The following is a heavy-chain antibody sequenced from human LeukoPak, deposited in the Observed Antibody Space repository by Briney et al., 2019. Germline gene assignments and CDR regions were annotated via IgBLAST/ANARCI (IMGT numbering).Heavy chain of an antibody. CDR1: GFTFSSYA. CDR2: ISYDGSNK. Sequence: PGGSLRLSCAASGFTFSSYAMHWVRQAPGKGLEWVAVISYDGSNKYYADSVKGRFTISRDNAKNSLYLQMNSLRAEDTAVYYCARIRAGIAAAGADYWGQGTLVTVSS. CDR3: ARIRAGIAAAGADY. J-gene: IGHJ4*02. V-gene: IGHV3-30*04. D-gene: IGHD6-13*01.